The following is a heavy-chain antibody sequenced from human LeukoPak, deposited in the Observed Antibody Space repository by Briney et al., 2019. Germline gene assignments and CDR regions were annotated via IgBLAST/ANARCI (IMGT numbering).Heavy chain of an antibody. D-gene: IGHD3-3*01. J-gene: IGHJ4*02. CDR2: ISAYNGNT. Sequence: EASVKVSCKASGYTFTSYGISWVRQAPGQGLEWMGWISAYNGNTNYAQKLQGRDTMTTDTSTSTAYMELRSLRSDDTAVYYCARSFGEWGLAVFDYWGQGTLVTVSS. CDR3: ARSFGEWGLAVFDY. V-gene: IGHV1-18*01. CDR1: GYTFTSYG.